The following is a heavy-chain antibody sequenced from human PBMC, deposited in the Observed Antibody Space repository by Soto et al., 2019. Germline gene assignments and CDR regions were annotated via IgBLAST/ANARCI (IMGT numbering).Heavy chain of an antibody. Sequence: QVQLQESGPGLVKPSGTLSLTCAVSGGSISSNNWWTWVRKSPGRGLAWIGDIYHSGTTNYSPSLKSRVNIAVDMSTNHLSLTLISVTAADTAVYYCAFPATADFDYWGKGILVTVSS. V-gene: IGHV4-4*02. J-gene: IGHJ4*02. CDR2: IYHSGTT. CDR3: AFPATADFDY. CDR1: GGSISSNNW. D-gene: IGHD6-13*01.